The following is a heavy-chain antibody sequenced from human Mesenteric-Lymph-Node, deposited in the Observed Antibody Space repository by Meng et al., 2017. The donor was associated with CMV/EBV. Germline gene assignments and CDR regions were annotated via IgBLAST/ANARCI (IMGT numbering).Heavy chain of an antibody. CDR1: GFIFTDYT. D-gene: IGHD1-20*01. V-gene: IGHV3-21*01. CDR3: ARDFHNSDY. CDR2: ISSSTTII. J-gene: IGHJ4*01. Sequence: GGSLRLSCAASGFIFTDYTINWVRQAPGRGLEWLSSISSSTTIIYYADSVEGRFTISRDNAKKSVYLQMNSLRAEDTAMYYCARDFHNSDYWGQGTLVTVSS.